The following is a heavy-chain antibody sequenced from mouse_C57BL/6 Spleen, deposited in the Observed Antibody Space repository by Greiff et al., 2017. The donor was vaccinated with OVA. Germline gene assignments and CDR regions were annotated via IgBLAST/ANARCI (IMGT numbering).Heavy chain of an antibody. Sequence: VQLQQSGPGLVQPSQSLSITCTVSGFSLTSYGVHWVRQSPGKGLEWLGVIWSGGSTDYNAAFISRLSISKDNSKSQVFFKMNSLQADDTAIYYCARNGPITTVVANYFDYWGQGTTLTVSS. J-gene: IGHJ2*01. D-gene: IGHD1-1*01. V-gene: IGHV2-2*01. CDR2: IWSGGST. CDR1: GFSLTSYG. CDR3: ARNGPITTVVANYFDY.